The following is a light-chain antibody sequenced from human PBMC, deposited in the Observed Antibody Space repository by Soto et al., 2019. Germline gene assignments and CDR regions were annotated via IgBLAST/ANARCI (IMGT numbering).Light chain of an antibody. V-gene: IGKV1-39*01. CDR2: AAS. CDR1: QTTKNY. J-gene: IGKJ3*01. CDR3: QHSYTSSFT. Sequence: DIQMTQSPSSLSASVGDRVTITCRASQTTKNYLNLYQQKPGKDPKLLIYAASSLQSGVPSRFSGSASGTDFTLTISSLQPEDFATYYCQHSYTSSFTFGPGTKVDSK.